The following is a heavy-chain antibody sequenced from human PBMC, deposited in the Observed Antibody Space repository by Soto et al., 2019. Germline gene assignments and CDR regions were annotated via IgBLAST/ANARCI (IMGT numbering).Heavy chain of an antibody. V-gene: IGHV3-30*18. J-gene: IGHJ4*02. CDR2: ISYDGSNK. Sequence: QVQLVESGGGVVQPGRSLRLSCAASGFTFSSYGMHWVRQAPGKGLEWVAVISYDGSNKYYADSVKGRFTISRDNSKNTLYLQMNSLRAEDTAVYYCAKDGLRITIFGVDTPDYWGQGTLVTVSS. D-gene: IGHD3-3*01. CDR1: GFTFSSYG. CDR3: AKDGLRITIFGVDTPDY.